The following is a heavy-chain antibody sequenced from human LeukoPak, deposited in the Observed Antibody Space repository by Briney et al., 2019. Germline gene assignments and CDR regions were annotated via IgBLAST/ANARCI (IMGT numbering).Heavy chain of an antibody. CDR3: ARGSRDGYNTFDY. D-gene: IGHD5-12*01. Sequence: SETLSLTCTVSGGSISSSSYYWGWIRQPPGKGLEWIGEINHSGSTNYNPSLKSRVTISVDTSKNQFSLKLSSVTAADTAVYYCARGSRDGYNTFDYWGQGTLVTVSS. J-gene: IGHJ4*02. CDR2: INHSGST. V-gene: IGHV4-39*07. CDR1: GGSISSSSYY.